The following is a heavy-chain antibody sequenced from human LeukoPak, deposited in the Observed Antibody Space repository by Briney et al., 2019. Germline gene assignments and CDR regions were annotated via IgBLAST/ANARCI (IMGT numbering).Heavy chain of an antibody. CDR3: ARGITMIVVDDGEFDI. V-gene: IGHV1-18*01. CDR1: GYTFTSYG. D-gene: IGHD3-22*01. J-gene: IGHJ3*02. CDR2: ISAYNGNT. Sequence: ASVKVSCKASGYTFTSYGISWVRQAPGQGLEWMGWISAYNGNTNYAQKLQGRVTMTTDTSTSTAYMELRSLGSDDTAVYYCARGITMIVVDDGEFDIWGQGTMVTVSS.